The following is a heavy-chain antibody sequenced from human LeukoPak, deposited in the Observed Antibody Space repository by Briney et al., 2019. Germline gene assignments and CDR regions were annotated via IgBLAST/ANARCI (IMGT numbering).Heavy chain of an antibody. CDR1: GFTFSSYG. Sequence: GGSLRLSCAASGFTFSSYGMHWVRQAPGKGLEWAAVIWYDGSNKYYADSVKGRFTISRDNSKNTLYLQMNSLRAEDTAVYYCARDQGTDPYYYYYYGMDVWGQGTTVTVSS. D-gene: IGHD1/OR15-1a*01. CDR3: ARDQGTDPYYYYYYGMDV. J-gene: IGHJ6*02. CDR2: IWYDGSNK. V-gene: IGHV3-33*01.